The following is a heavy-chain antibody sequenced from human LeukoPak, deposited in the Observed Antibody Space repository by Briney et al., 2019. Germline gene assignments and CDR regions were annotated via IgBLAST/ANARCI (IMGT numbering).Heavy chain of an antibody. J-gene: IGHJ4*02. D-gene: IGHD6-6*01. Sequence: PSETLSLTCAVSGYSISSGYYWGWIRQPPGRGLEWIGSLYHSGSTYYNPSLKSRVTISVDTSKNQFSLKLSSVTAADTAVYYCARGQWVYIAARLYFDYWGQGTLVTVSS. CDR2: LYHSGST. CDR1: GYSISSGYY. CDR3: ARGQWVYIAARLYFDY. V-gene: IGHV4-38-2*01.